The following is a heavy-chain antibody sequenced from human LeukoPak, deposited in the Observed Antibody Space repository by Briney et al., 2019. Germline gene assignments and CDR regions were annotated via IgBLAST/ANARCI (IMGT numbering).Heavy chain of an antibody. Sequence: PGGSLRLSCAASGFTFSSYGMHWVRQAPGKGLEWVAFIRYDGSNKYYTDSVKGRSTISRDNSKNTLYLQTNSLRAEDTAVYYCAKDQCSGGSCYVFDYWGQGTLVTVSS. V-gene: IGHV3-30*02. CDR3: AKDQCSGGSCYVFDY. D-gene: IGHD2-15*01. CDR1: GFTFSSYG. J-gene: IGHJ4*02. CDR2: IRYDGSNK.